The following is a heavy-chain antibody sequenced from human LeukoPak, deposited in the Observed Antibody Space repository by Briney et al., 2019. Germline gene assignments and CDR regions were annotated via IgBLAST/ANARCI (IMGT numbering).Heavy chain of an antibody. J-gene: IGHJ4*02. CDR1: GCTISSGNCY. CDR3: AREGYVATTATGGYYFDY. Sequence: SQTLSLTCTVSGCTISSGNCYRRWLRQPPGKGLECIAYIYYTRCAYYNPSLKSRLTISVDTSKNQFSLELSSVTAADTAVYYCAREGYVATTATGGYYFDYWGQGALVTVSS. CDR2: IYYTRCA. D-gene: IGHD1-1*01. V-gene: IGHV4-30-4*01.